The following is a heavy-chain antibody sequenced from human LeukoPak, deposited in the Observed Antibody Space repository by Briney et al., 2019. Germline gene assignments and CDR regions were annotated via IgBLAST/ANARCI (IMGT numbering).Heavy chain of an antibody. CDR2: IYYSGST. Sequence: PSETLSLTCTVSGGSISSYYWSWIRQPPGKGLEWIGYIYYSGSTNYNPSLKSRVTISVDTSKNQFSLKLSFVTAADTAVYYRARLLAAAGRSRGWFDPWGQGTLVTVSS. CDR1: GGSISSYY. V-gene: IGHV4-59*08. CDR3: ARLLAAAGRSRGWFDP. J-gene: IGHJ5*02. D-gene: IGHD6-13*01.